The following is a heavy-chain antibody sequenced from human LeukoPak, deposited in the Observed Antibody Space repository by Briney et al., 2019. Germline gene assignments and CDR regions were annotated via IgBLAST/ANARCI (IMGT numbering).Heavy chain of an antibody. CDR3: ARHADYSNFVGY. J-gene: IGHJ4*02. CDR2: IYYSGST. Sequence: SETLSLTCTVSGGSISSYYWSWIRQPPGKGLEWIGYIYYSGSTNYNPSLKSRVTISVDTSKNQFSLKLSSVTAADTAVYYCARHADYSNFVGYWGQGTLVTVSS. V-gene: IGHV4-59*08. D-gene: IGHD4-4*01. CDR1: GGSISSYY.